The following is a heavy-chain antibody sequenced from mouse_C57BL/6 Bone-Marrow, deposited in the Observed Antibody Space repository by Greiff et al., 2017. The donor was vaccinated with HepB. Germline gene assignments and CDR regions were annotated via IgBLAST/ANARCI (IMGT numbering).Heavy chain of an antibody. J-gene: IGHJ3*01. V-gene: IGHV10-1*01. CDR2: IRSKSNNYAT. D-gene: IGHD1-1*01. CDR3: VSQLRSSFAY. CDR1: GFSFNTYA. Sequence: EVKLMESGGGLVQPKGSLKLSCAASGFSFNTYAMNWVRQAPGKGLEWVARIRSKSNNYATYYADSVKDRFTISRDDSESMLYLQMNNLKTEDTAMYYCVSQLRSSFAYWGQGTLVTVSA.